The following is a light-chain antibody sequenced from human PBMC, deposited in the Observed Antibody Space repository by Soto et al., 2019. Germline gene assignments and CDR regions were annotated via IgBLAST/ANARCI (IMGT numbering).Light chain of an antibody. Sequence: RLTQSPSSLSASVGDTVTISCRASQDISTYLAWYQHKPGKAPTLLIFDGSSLHTGVPPRFAGSGSGSEFTLTINRLQPDDFATYYCQHYTLYSAPFGQGTRV. CDR1: QDISTY. CDR2: DGS. CDR3: QHYTLYSAP. J-gene: IGKJ5*01. V-gene: IGKV1-5*01.